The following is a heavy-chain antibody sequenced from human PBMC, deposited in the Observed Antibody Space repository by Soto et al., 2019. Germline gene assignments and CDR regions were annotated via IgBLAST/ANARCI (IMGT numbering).Heavy chain of an antibody. Sequence: GASVKVSCKASGYTFTSYGISWVRQAPGQGLEWMGWISAYNGNTNYAQKLQGRVTMTTDTSTSTAYMELRSLRSDDTAVYYCARDISSSWDVDYYYGMDGPSQATTVTVAS. CDR1: GYTFTSYG. CDR3: ARDISSSWDVDYYYGMDG. V-gene: IGHV1-18*01. D-gene: IGHD6-13*01. CDR2: ISAYNGNT. J-gene: IGHJ6*02.